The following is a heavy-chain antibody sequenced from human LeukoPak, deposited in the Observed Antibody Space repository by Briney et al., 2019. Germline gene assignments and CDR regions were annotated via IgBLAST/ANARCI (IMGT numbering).Heavy chain of an antibody. CDR2: IIPIFGTA. J-gene: IGHJ4*02. CDR3: ARVRDYGGIGEDY. Sequence: ASVKVSCKASGYTFTSYGISWVRQAPGQGLDWMGGIIPIFGTANYAQKFQGRVTITADESTSTAYMELRSLRSDDTAVYYCARVRDYGGIGEDYWGQGTLVTVSS. V-gene: IGHV1-69*13. D-gene: IGHD3-16*01. CDR1: GYTFTSYG.